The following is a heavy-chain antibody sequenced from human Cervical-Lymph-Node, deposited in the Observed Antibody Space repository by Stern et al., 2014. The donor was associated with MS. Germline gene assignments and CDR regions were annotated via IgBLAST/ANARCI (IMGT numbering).Heavy chain of an antibody. V-gene: IGHV1-2*02. Sequence: QVQLVESGAEAKAPGASMKVSCRASGYIFTDYYLHWVRQAPGQGLERLGWINPNSGGTTYAQNFQGRVTMTRDTSISTAYMELRWLGYADTAVYYCARGSGTAYDLRGDYWGQGTLVTVSS. J-gene: IGHJ4*01. CDR1: GYIFTDYY. CDR3: ARGSGTAYDLRGDY. D-gene: IGHD3-3*01. CDR2: INPNSGGT.